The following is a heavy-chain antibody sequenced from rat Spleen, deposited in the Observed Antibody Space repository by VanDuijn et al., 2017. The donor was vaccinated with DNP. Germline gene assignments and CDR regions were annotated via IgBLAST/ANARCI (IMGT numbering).Heavy chain of an antibody. CDR1: GFTFTNYY. D-gene: IGHD4-3*01. Sequence: EVQLVESGGGLVQPGRSMKLSCAASGFTFTNYYMAWVRQAPTKGLEWVAAISTGGGKTYYRDSVKGRFTISRDNAKTTLYLQMDSLRSEDTATYYCARWYNSGYYFDYWGQGVMVTVSS. V-gene: IGHV5-25*01. J-gene: IGHJ2*01. CDR2: ISTGGGKT. CDR3: ARWYNSGYYFDY.